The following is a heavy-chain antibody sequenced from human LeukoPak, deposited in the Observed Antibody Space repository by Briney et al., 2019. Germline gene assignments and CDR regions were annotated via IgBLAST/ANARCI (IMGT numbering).Heavy chain of an antibody. Sequence: SETLSLTYAVSGGSIGSGGYSWSWIRQPPGKGLEWIGYIYHSGSTYYNPSLKSRVTISVDRSKNQFSLKLSSVTAADTAVYYCARRLGTEYYFDYWGQGTLVTVSS. D-gene: IGHD7-27*01. CDR2: IYHSGST. CDR1: GGSIGSGGYS. J-gene: IGHJ4*02. V-gene: IGHV4-30-2*01. CDR3: ARRLGTEYYFDY.